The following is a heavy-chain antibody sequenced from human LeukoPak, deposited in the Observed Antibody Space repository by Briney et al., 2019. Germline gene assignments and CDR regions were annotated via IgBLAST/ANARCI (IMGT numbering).Heavy chain of an antibody. V-gene: IGHV4-59*12. J-gene: IGHJ4*02. CDR1: GGSISSYY. CDR2: IYYSGST. Sequence: SETLSLTCTVSGGSISSYYWSWIRQPPGKGLEWIGYIYYSGSTNYNPSLKSRVTISVDTSKNQFSLKLSSVTAADTAVYYCAGGRFKYYFDYWGQGTLVTVSS. CDR3: AGGRFKYYFDY. D-gene: IGHD3-10*01.